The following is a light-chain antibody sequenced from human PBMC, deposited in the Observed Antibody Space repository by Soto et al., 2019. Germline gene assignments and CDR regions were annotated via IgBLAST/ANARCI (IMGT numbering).Light chain of an antibody. J-gene: IGKJ1*01. Sequence: EIVLTQSPGTLSLSPGERATLSCRASQSLSSYNLAWYQQKRGQAPRLLIYDASTRATGIPARFSGSGSGTEFNLTISSLQSEDFAIYYCRHYNNWPPETFGQGTKVDIK. CDR1: QSLSSYN. CDR3: RHYNNWPPET. CDR2: DAS. V-gene: IGKV3-15*01.